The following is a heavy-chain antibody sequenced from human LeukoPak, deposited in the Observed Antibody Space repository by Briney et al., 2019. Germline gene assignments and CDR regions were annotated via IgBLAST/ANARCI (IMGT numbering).Heavy chain of an antibody. CDR3: AKSGWLQLRGYFDY. J-gene: IGHJ4*02. D-gene: IGHD5-24*01. Sequence: GGSLKLSCAASGFTFSGSAMHWVRQASGKGLEWVGRIRSKANSYATAYAASVKGRFTISRDDSKNTAYLQMNSLKTEDTAVYYCAKSGWLQLRGYFDYWGQGTLVTVSS. CDR2: IRSKANSYAT. V-gene: IGHV3-73*01. CDR1: GFTFSGSA.